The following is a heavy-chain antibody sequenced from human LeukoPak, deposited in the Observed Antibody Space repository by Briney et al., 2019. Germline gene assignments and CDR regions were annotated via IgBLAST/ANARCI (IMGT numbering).Heavy chain of an antibody. V-gene: IGHV1-18*01. CDR1: GYTFTSYG. J-gene: IGHJ5*02. CDR2: ISAYNGKT. D-gene: IGHD2-2*01. CDR3: VRVTDIVVVPAALPGGLFDP. Sequence: ASVKVSCKASGYTFTSYGISWVRQAPGQGLEWMGWISAYNGKTNYAQKLQGRVTMTTDTSTSTAYMELRSLRSDNTAVYYCVRVTDIVVVPAALPGGLFDPWGQGTLVTVSS.